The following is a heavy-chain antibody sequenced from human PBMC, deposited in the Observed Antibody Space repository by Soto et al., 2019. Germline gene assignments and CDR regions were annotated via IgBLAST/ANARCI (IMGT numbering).Heavy chain of an antibody. D-gene: IGHD3-3*01. CDR2: IYWDDDK. Sequence: QITLKESGPTLVKPTQTLTLTCTFSGFSLSTSGVGVGWIRQPPGKALEWLALIYWDDDKRYSPSLKSRLTLYKDTLNNQVVLTMTHRDPVDTATYYCAHGALYDFWGGSFDYWGQGTLVTVSS. CDR1: GFSLSTSGVG. CDR3: AHGALYDFWGGSFDY. V-gene: IGHV2-5*02. J-gene: IGHJ4*02.